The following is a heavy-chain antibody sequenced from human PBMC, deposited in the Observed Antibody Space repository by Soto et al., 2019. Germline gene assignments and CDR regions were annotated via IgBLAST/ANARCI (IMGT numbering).Heavy chain of an antibody. Sequence: ASVKVSCKASGYTFTNYGITWVRQAPGQGLEWMGWIGAYNGDTHYTERLQGRVTMTTDASTSTVYMELRSLRSDDTAVYYCARGGDGYNFGAVYWGQGTPVTVSS. CDR2: IGAYNGDT. D-gene: IGHD2-21*01. CDR1: GYTFTNYG. J-gene: IGHJ4*02. CDR3: ARGGDGYNFGAVY. V-gene: IGHV1-18*01.